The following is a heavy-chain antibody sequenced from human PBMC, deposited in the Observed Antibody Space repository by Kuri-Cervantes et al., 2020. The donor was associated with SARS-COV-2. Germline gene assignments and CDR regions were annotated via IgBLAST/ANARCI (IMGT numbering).Heavy chain of an antibody. V-gene: IGHV4-39*02. CDR1: GGSISSSSYY. D-gene: IGHD3-3*01. CDR2: IYYSGST. Sequence: SETLSLTCTVSGGSISSSSYYWGWIRQPPGRGLEWIGSIYYSGSTYYNPSLKSRVTISVDTSKNQFSLKLSSVTAADTAVYYCARDWGQSRYDFWSGYALGYWGQGTLVTVSS. CDR3: ARDWGQSRYDFWSGYALGY. J-gene: IGHJ4*02.